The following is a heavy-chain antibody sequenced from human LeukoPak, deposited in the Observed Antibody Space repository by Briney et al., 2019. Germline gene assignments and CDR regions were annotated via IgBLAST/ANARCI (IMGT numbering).Heavy chain of an antibody. J-gene: IGHJ4*02. CDR3: ARDSRAYGSGATIDY. Sequence: RTGGSLRLSCAASGFTLSNYGMHWVRQAPGKGLEWMTTIWYDGNNKYYADSVKGRFAISRDNSKNTLYVQMSSLRVEDTAVYYCARDSRAYGSGATIDYWGQGTLVTVSS. D-gene: IGHD2-15*01. CDR1: GFTLSNYG. CDR2: IWYDGNNK. V-gene: IGHV3-33*01.